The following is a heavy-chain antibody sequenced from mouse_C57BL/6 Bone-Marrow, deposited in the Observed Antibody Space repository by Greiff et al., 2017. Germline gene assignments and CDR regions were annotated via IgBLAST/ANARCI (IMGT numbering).Heavy chain of an antibody. Sequence: QVQLQQPGAELVKPGASVKMSCKASGYTFTSYWITWVKQRPGQGLEWIGDIYPGSGSTNYNEKFKSKATLTVDTSYSPAYMPLSRLTSEDSAVYYCAREGLDWDVLWYFDVWGTGTTVTVSS. J-gene: IGHJ1*03. CDR2: IYPGSGST. CDR3: AREGLDWDVLWYFDV. D-gene: IGHD4-1*01. CDR1: GYTFTSYW. V-gene: IGHV1-55*01.